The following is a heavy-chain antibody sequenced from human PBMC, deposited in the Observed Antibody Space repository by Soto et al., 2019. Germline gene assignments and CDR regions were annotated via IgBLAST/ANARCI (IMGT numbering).Heavy chain of an antibody. Sequence: QVQLQQWGAGLLKPSETLSLTCAVYGGPFSGYYWSWIRQPPGKGLAWIGEINHSGSTPYNPSLKGGVAISVNTSKKQFTVKLSSVTAADTAVYYFARGYGAYSSSWYGGDYWGQGTLVTVSS. CDR2: INHSGST. CDR3: ARGYGAYSSSWYGGDY. D-gene: IGHD6-13*01. J-gene: IGHJ4*02. V-gene: IGHV4-34*01. CDR1: GGPFSGYY.